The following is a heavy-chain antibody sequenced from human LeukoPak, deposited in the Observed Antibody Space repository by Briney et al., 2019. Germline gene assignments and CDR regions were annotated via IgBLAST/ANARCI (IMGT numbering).Heavy chain of an antibody. V-gene: IGHV3-7*05. CDR1: GFTFDGYW. CDR3: AREIGSAARGR. D-gene: IGHD6-13*01. J-gene: IGHJ4*02. CDR2: IKEDGSEK. Sequence: PGGSLRLSCTTSGFTFDGYWMSWVRQAPGKGLQWVANIKEDGSEKYYVDSVKGRFTISRDNAKNSVYLQMNSLRAEDTAVYYCAREIGSAARGRWGQGTLVIVSS.